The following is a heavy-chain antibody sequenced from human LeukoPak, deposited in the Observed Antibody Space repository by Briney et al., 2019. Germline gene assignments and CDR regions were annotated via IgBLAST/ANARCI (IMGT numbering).Heavy chain of an antibody. V-gene: IGHV3-74*01. CDR3: ARGGSPFY. CDR1: GFNFSTSW. Sequence: GGSLRLSCAASGFNFSTSWMHWVRQAPGKGLVWVSRIKPDGSSTSYADFVKGRVTISRDNAKNTLYLQMSSLRAEDTAVYYCARGGSPFYWGQGTPVSVSS. CDR2: IKPDGSST. D-gene: IGHD3-10*01. J-gene: IGHJ4*02.